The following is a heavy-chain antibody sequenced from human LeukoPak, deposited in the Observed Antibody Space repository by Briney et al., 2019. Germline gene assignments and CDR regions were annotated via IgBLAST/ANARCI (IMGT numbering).Heavy chain of an antibody. V-gene: IGHV4-59*11. J-gene: IGHJ5*02. CDR1: GGSISSHY. D-gene: IGHD7-27*01. Sequence: SETLSLTCTVSGGSISSHYWSWIRQPPGKGLEWIGYIYYSGSTNYNPSLKSRVTISVDTSKNQFSLKLSSVTAADTAVYYCARSNQLGELEINWSDPWGQGTLVTVSS. CDR2: IYYSGST. CDR3: ARSNQLGELEINWSDP.